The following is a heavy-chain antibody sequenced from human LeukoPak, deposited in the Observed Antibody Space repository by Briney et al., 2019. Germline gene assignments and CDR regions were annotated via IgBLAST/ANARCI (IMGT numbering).Heavy chain of an antibody. V-gene: IGHV3-48*01. J-gene: IGHJ4*02. D-gene: IGHD4-11*01. CDR3: AKATVTTGEHFDY. Sequence: GESLRLSCAASGFTFSDYTMNWVRQAPGKGLEWVSYITASRSTIYYADSVKGRFTISRDNAKNSLYLQMNSLRAEDTAVYYCAKATVTTGEHFDYWGQGTLVTVSS. CDR2: ITASRSTI. CDR1: GFTFSDYT.